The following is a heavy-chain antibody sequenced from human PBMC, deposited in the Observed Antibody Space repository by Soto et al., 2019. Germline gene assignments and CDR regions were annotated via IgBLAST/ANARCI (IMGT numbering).Heavy chain of an antibody. V-gene: IGHV4-59*08. CDR1: CASICRYY. CDR2: LYNTGST. J-gene: IGHJ5*02. Sequence: PSDTLSLTCTVLCASICRYYWIWIRQSPGKGLEWIGYLYNTGSTIYNPSLKSRVTISVDTSKNQFSLKMNSVTAADAAVYYCARRGGKYARSNWFDPWGQG. D-gene: IGHD1-26*01. CDR3: ARRGGKYARSNWFDP.